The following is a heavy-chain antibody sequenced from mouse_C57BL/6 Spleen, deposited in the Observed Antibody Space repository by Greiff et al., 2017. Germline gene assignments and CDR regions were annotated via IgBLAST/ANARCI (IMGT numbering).Heavy chain of an antibody. D-gene: IGHD1-1*01. CDR3: ARFPGAVVPSWAMDY. CDR1: GYTFTDYY. CDR2: INPNNGGT. Sequence: EVQLQQSGPELVKPGASVKISCKASGYTFTDYYMNWVKQSHGKSLEWIGDINPNNGGTSYNQKFKGKATLTVDKSSSTAYMELRSLTSEDSAVYYCARFPGAVVPSWAMDYWGQGTSVTVSS. V-gene: IGHV1-26*01. J-gene: IGHJ4*01.